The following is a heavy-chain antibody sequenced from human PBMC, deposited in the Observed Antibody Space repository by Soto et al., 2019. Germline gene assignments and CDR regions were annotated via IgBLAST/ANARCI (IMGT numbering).Heavy chain of an antibody. CDR2: ISGSGGST. Sequence: GGSLRLSCAASGFTFSSYVMSWVRQAPGKGLEWVSAISGSGGSTYYADSVKGRFTISRDNSKNTLYLQMNSLRAEDTAVYYCASKEFRGVIVRPPIWGQGTMVTVSS. J-gene: IGHJ3*02. CDR3: ASKEFRGVIVRPPI. CDR1: GFTFSSYV. V-gene: IGHV3-23*01. D-gene: IGHD3-16*02.